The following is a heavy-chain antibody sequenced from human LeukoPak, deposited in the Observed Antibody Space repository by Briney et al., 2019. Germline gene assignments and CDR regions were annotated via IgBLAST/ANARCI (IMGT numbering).Heavy chain of an antibody. D-gene: IGHD3-16*01. V-gene: IGHV4-59*01. CDR2: IYYSGST. CDR3: ARVAGGDAFDI. Sequence: SETLSLTCTVSGGSISSYYWSWIRQPPGKGLERIGYIYYSGSTNYNPSLKSRVTISVDTSKNQFSLKLSSVTAADTAVYYCARVAGGDAFDIWGQGTMVTVSS. J-gene: IGHJ3*02. CDR1: GGSISSYY.